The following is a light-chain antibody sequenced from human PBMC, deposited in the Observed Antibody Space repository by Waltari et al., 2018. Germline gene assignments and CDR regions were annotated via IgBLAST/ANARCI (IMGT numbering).Light chain of an antibody. CDR1: QSITSN. Sequence: EIVLTQSPVILSVSPGARITLSCRASQSITSNLAWYQQKFGQSPRLLIYGASIRAAGIPARFSGSGSGTEFTLTISSLQSEDFAVYYCQQYNNWLPLTFGGGTKVEIK. V-gene: IGKV3-15*01. J-gene: IGKJ4*01. CDR3: QQYNNWLPLT. CDR2: GAS.